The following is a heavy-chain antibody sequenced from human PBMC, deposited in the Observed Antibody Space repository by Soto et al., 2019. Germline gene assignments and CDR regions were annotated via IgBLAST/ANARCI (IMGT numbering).Heavy chain of an antibody. V-gene: IGHV1-69*01. CDR1: GGTFKSYV. D-gene: IGHD2-8*01. CDR3: ARGLTVYSAALHYYYAMDV. J-gene: IGHJ6*01. CDR2: FIPLFGTP. Sequence: QVQLVQSGAEVKKPGSSVKVSCKASGGTFKSYVFSWVRQAPGQGLEGMGGFIPLFGTPNYAQKFKGRVTMTADESTGTLYMEMSSLTSEASAVYYCARGLTVYSAALHYYYAMDVWGQGTTVTVFS.